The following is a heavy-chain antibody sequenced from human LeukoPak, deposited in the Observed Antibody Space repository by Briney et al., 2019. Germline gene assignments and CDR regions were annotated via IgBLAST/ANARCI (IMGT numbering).Heavy chain of an antibody. D-gene: IGHD4-23*01. J-gene: IGHJ6*03. V-gene: IGHV3-23*01. CDR1: GFTFSSYG. CDR3: AREGLTTVANQPENYYMDV. CDR2: ISSGGST. Sequence: GGSLRLSCAASGFTFSSYGMSWVRQAPGKGLEWVSAISSGGSTYYADSVKGRFTISRDNSKNTLYLQMNSLRAEDTAVYYCAREGLTTVANQPENYYMDVWGKGTTVTVSS.